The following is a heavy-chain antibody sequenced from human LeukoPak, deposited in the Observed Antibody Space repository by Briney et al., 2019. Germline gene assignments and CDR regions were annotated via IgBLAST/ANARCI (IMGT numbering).Heavy chain of an antibody. J-gene: IGHJ6*03. D-gene: IGHD2-8*02. V-gene: IGHV1-69*05. CDR3: ASPTGMSNYYYYYMDV. CDR1: GGTFSSYA. Sequence: ASVKVSCKASGGTFSSYAISWVRQAPGQGLEWMGGIIPIFGTANYAQKFQGRVTITTDESTSTAYMELSSLRSEDTAVYYCASPTGMSNYYYYYMDVWGKGTTVTVSS. CDR2: IIPIFGTA.